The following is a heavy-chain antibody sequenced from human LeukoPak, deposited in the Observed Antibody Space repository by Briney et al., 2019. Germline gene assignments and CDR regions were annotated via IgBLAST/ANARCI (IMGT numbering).Heavy chain of an antibody. J-gene: IGHJ4*02. CDR3: ARGERYYYGSGSYSDY. V-gene: IGHV3-64*01. CDR2: ISGNGGNT. Sequence: PGGSLRLSCAASGFTFSSYAMHWVRQAPGKGLEYVSAISGNGGNTFYANSVKGRFTISRDNSKNTLYLQMGSLKPEDMAVYYCARGERYYYGSGSYSDYWGQGTLVTVSS. CDR1: GFTFSSYA. D-gene: IGHD3-10*01.